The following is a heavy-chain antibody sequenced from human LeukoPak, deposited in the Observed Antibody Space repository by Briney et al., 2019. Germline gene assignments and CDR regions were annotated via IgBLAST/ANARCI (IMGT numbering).Heavy chain of an antibody. CDR1: GFTFSDYW. V-gene: IGHV3-74*01. CDR2: INTDGSIT. J-gene: IGHJ4*02. CDR3: AKDRGPRTGFMVREAYDY. D-gene: IGHD3-10*01. Sequence: GGSLRLSCAASGFTFSDYWIHWVRQAPGKGLVWVSRINTDGSITNYADSVKGRFSISRDNAKNTLYLQMSSLRAEDTAVYYCAKDRGPRTGFMVREAYDYWGQGTLVTVSS.